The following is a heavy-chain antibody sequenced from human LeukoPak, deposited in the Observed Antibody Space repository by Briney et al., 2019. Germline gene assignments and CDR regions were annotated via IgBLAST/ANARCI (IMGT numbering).Heavy chain of an antibody. CDR3: ARHQWHYYYYMGV. V-gene: IGHV4-39*01. D-gene: IGHD6-19*01. Sequence: SETLSLICTVSGGSISSSSYYWGWIRQPPRKGLEWIGSIYYSGHTYYNPSLKSRRVTISVDTSKNQFSLRLSSVTAADTAVYYCARHQWHYYYYMGVWGKGSTVTVSS. CDR1: GGSISSSSYY. CDR2: IYYSGHT. J-gene: IGHJ6*03.